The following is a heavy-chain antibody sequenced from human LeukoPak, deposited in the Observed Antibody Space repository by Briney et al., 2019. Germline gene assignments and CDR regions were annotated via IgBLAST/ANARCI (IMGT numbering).Heavy chain of an antibody. J-gene: IGHJ3*02. CDR1: GGSISSGDYY. CDR2: INHSGST. CDR3: ARHVRYSSGWYGNAFDI. Sequence: SETLSPTCTVSGGSISSGDYYWSWIRQPPGKGLEWIGEINHSGSTNYNPSLKSRVTISVDTSKNQFSLKLSSVTAADTAVYYCARHVRYSSGWYGNAFDIWGQGTMVTVSS. D-gene: IGHD6-19*01. V-gene: IGHV4-39*01.